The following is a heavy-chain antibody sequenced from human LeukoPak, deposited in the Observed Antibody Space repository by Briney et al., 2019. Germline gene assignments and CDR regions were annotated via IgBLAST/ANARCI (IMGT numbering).Heavy chain of an antibody. CDR1: GFTFDDYA. D-gene: IGHD3-22*01. CDR3: AKDIGRGYDSSGYYWGGRPTDAFDI. V-gene: IGHV3-9*01. J-gene: IGHJ3*02. CDR2: ISWNSGSI. Sequence: PGRSLRLSCAASGFTFDDYAMHWVRQAPGKGLEWVSGISWNSGSIGYADSVKGRFTISRDNAKNSLYLQMNSLRAEDTALYYCAKDIGRGYDSSGYYWGGRPTDAFDIWGQGTMVTVSS.